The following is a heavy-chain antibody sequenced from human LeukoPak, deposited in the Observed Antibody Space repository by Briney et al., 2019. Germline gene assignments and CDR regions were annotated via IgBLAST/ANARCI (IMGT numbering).Heavy chain of an antibody. Sequence: GGSLRLSCAASGFTFSSYAMSWVRQAPGKGREWVSAISGSGGSTYNADSVKGRFTISRDNSKNTLYLQMNSLRAEDTAVYYCAEQQLDGGYWGQGTLVTVSS. J-gene: IGHJ4*02. CDR2: ISGSGGST. CDR3: AEQQLDGGY. V-gene: IGHV3-23*01. CDR1: GFTFSSYA. D-gene: IGHD6-13*01.